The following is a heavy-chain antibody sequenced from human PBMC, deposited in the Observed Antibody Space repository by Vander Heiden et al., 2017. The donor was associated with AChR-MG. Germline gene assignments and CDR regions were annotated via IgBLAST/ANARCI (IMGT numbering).Heavy chain of an antibody. Sequence: EVQLLESGGGLVQPGGSLRLPCAASGFTYSIYAMSWVRQAPGKGLVWVASINGGGGNTYYADSVKGRFTISRDNSKNTLFLQMNSLRAEDTALYYCVRQRNYFDYWGQGTLVTVSS. V-gene: IGHV3-23*01. J-gene: IGHJ4*02. CDR2: INGGGGNT. D-gene: IGHD6-25*01. CDR3: VRQRNYFDY. CDR1: GFTYSIYA.